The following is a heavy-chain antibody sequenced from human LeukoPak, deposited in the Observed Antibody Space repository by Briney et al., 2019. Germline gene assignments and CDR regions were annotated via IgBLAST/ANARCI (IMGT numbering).Heavy chain of an antibody. D-gene: IGHD1-26*01. CDR3: AREKDSGSYYNWFDP. V-gene: IGHV1-69*13. J-gene: IGHJ5*02. CDR1: GGTFSSYA. Sequence: ASVKVSCKASGGTFSSYAISWVRQAPGQGLEWMGGIIPIFGTANYAQKFQGRVTITADESTGTAYMELSSLRSEDTAVYYCAREKDSGSYYNWFDPWGQGTLVTVSS. CDR2: IIPIFGTA.